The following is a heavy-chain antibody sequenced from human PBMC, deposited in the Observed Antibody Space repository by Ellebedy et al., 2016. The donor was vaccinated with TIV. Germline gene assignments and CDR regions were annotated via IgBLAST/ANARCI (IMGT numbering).Heavy chain of an antibody. CDR3: ARTGYSSGWYPDY. D-gene: IGHD6-19*01. CDR1: GFTFSSYW. CDR2: IKQDGSEK. V-gene: IGHV3-7*04. Sequence: GESLKISXAASGFTFSSYWMSWVRQAPGKGLEWVANIKQDGSEKYYVDSVKGRFTISRDNAKNSLYLQMNSLRAEDTAVYYCARTGYSSGWYPDYWGQGTLVTVSS. J-gene: IGHJ4*02.